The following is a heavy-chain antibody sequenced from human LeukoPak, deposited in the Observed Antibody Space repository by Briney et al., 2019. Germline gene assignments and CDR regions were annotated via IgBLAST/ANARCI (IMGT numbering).Heavy chain of an antibody. D-gene: IGHD3-10*01. CDR2: IYSGGST. CDR3: ARPDYYGSGAADAFDI. CDR1: GFTVSSNY. V-gene: IGHV3-66*01. Sequence: GGSLRLSCAASGFTVSSNYMSWVRQAPGQGLEWVSVIYSGGSTYYADSVKGRFTISRDNSKNTLYLQMNSLRAEDTAVYYCARPDYYGSGAADAFDIWGQGTMVTVSS. J-gene: IGHJ3*02.